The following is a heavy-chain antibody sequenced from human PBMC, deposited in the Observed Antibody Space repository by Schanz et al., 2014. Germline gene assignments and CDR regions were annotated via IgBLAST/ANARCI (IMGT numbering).Heavy chain of an antibody. CDR3: ARENKDYDSILNKFFHYGLDL. J-gene: IGHJ6*02. Sequence: QVQLVQSGAEVKKLGASVKVSCKASGYTFTDYYMHWVRQAPGQGLEWMGRISPNSGDTHSAQKFQGRVTMTWDRSISTANMELSRLRSDDTAVYYCARENKDYDSILNKFFHYGLDLWGQGTTVVVSS. CDR1: GYTFTDYY. D-gene: IGHD3-3*02. V-gene: IGHV1-2*06. CDR2: ISPNSGDT.